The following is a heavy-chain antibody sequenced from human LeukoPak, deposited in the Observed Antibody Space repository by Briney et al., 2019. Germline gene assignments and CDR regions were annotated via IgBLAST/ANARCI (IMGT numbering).Heavy chain of an antibody. V-gene: IGHV3-33*01. J-gene: IGHJ4*02. Sequence: QPGGSLRLSCAASGFTFSSYGMHWVRQAPGKGLEWVAVIWYDGSNKYYADSVKGRFTIPRDNSKNMLYLQMNSLRAEDTAVYYCARVEEYQLPPDYWGQGTLVTVSS. CDR3: ARVEEYQLPPDY. CDR1: GFTFSSYG. CDR2: IWYDGSNK. D-gene: IGHD2-2*01.